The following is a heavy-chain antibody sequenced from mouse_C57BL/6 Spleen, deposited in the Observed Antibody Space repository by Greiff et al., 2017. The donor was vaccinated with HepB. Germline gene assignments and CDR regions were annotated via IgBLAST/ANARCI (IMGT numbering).Heavy chain of an antibody. CDR2: INPSSGYT. CDR3: ARRKLGTSDYFDY. D-gene: IGHD1-3*01. CDR1: GYTFTSYW. Sequence: VQLVESGAELAKPGASVKLSCKASGYTFTSYWMHWVKQRPGQGLEWIGYINPSSGYTKYNQKFKDKATLTADKSSSTAYMQLSSLTYEDSAVYYCARRKLGTSDYFDYWGQGTTLTVSS. J-gene: IGHJ2*01. V-gene: IGHV1-7*01.